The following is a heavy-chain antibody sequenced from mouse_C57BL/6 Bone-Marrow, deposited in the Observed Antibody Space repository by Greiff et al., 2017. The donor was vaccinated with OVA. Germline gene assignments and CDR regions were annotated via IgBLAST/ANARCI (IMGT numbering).Heavy chain of an antibody. CDR1: GYTFTNYW. CDR3: AREGDYDEGGSFDY. J-gene: IGHJ2*01. Sequence: VQLQESGAELVRPGTSVKMSCKASGYTFTNYWIGWAKQRPGHGLEWIGDIYPGGGYTNYNEKFKGKATLTADKSSSTAYMQFSSLTSEDSAIYYCAREGDYDEGGSFDYWGQGTTLTVSS. CDR2: IYPGGGYT. D-gene: IGHD2-4*01. V-gene: IGHV1-63*01.